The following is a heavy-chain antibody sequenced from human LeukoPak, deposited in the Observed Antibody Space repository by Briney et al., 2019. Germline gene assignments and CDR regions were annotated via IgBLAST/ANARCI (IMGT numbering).Heavy chain of an antibody. D-gene: IGHD2-2*01. Sequence: PGGSLRLSCAASGFTFSSYSMNWVRQAPGKGLEWVSYISSSSSTIYYADSVKGRFTISRDNAKNSLYLQMNSLRAEDTAVSYCARDLQPHYYYMDVWGKGTTVTVSS. V-gene: IGHV3-48*01. CDR3: ARDLQPHYYYMDV. CDR2: ISSSSSTI. CDR1: GFTFSSYS. J-gene: IGHJ6*03.